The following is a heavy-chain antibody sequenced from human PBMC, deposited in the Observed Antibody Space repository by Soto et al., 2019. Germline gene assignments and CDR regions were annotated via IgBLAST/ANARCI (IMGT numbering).Heavy chain of an antibody. J-gene: IGHJ5*02. CDR2: ISYDGSNK. CDR1: GFTFSSYA. D-gene: IGHD2-15*01. V-gene: IGHV3-30-3*01. Sequence: QVQLVESGGGVVQPGRSLRLSCAASGFTFSSYAMHWVRQAPGKGLEWVAVISYDGSNKYYEDSVKGRFTISRDNSKNTLYLQMNSLRAEDTAVYYCARDRGEVVAARRGWFDPWGQGTLVTVSS. CDR3: ARDRGEVVAARRGWFDP.